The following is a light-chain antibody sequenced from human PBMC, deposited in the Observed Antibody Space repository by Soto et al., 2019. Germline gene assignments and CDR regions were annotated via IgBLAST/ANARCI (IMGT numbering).Light chain of an antibody. Sequence: QSALTQPRSVSGSPGQSVTISCTGTSGDVGGYNYVSWYQQHPGKAPKLMIYDVSKRPSGVPDRFSGFKSGNTASLTISGLQAEDEADYYCCSYAGSYTWVFGGGTKLTVL. CDR2: DVS. CDR1: SGDVGGYNY. V-gene: IGLV2-11*01. CDR3: CSYAGSYTWV. J-gene: IGLJ3*02.